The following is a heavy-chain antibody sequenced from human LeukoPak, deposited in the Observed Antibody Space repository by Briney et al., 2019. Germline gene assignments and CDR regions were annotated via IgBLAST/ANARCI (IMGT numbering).Heavy chain of an antibody. D-gene: IGHD2-2*01. J-gene: IGHJ4*02. Sequence: GGSLRLSCAASGFTFSSYAMTWVRQAPGKGLEWVSSITDSGSRTYYADSVKGRFTISRDDSKNTLYLQMNSLRAEDTAVYYCAKKQTYHLLWGFFDYWGQGSLVTVSS. V-gene: IGHV3-23*01. CDR3: AKKQTYHLLWGFFDY. CDR2: ITDSGSRT. CDR1: GFTFSSYA.